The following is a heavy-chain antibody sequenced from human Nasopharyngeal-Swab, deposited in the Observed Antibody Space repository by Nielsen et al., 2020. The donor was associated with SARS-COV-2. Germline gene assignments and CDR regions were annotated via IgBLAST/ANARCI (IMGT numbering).Heavy chain of an antibody. CDR3: ARGRKTGTTSYYFDY. CDR2: IYSGGST. V-gene: IGHV3-66*01. Sequence: GEPLKISCAASGFTVSSNYMNWVRQAPGKGLEWVSVIYSGGSTYYADSVKGRFTISRDNSKNTLYLQMNSLRAEDTAVYYCARGRKTGTTSYYFDYWGQGTLVTVSS. D-gene: IGHD1-1*01. CDR1: GFTVSSNY. J-gene: IGHJ4*02.